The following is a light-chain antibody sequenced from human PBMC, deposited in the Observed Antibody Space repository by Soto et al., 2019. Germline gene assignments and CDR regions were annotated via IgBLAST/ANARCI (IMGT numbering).Light chain of an antibody. J-gene: IGKJ5*01. CDR2: DAS. CDR1: QSISSY. CDR3: QQRSNWPSIT. Sequence: EIGMTQAPAALSVSNGERATLSCRASQSISSYLAWYQQKPGQAPRLLISDASNRAPGIPVRFSGSGFGTDFTLTISSLEAEDSAVYYCQQRSNWPSITFGQGTRLAI. V-gene: IGKV3-11*01.